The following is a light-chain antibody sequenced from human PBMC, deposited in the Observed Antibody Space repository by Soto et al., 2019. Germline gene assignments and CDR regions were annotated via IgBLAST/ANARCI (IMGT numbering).Light chain of an antibody. V-gene: IGKV1-39*01. Sequence: IHMTGSPSCLSASLGDRGTITCRESNRIRKYLHWYQQKPGQAPKLLIYNAYSLQRGVTSRFSGSGSGTDFTLTISSLQPEDFATYYCQPSYSTPRPFGQGTRLEIK. CDR3: QPSYSTPRP. J-gene: IGKJ5*01. CDR1: NRIRKY. CDR2: NAY.